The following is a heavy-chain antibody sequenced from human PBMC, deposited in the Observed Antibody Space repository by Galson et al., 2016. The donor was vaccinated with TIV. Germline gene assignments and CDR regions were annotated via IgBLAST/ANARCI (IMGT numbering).Heavy chain of an antibody. D-gene: IGHD2-2*01. CDR1: GFTFSSYE. CDR3: TKDIAYGDTSNFDAFDI. Sequence: SLRLSCAASGFTFSSYEMNWVRQAPGKGLEWVSGISFNSGDKGYADSVKGRFTISRDNAKNSLYLQMNSLRVEDMALYYCTKDIAYGDTSNFDAFDIWGRGTMVTVSS. J-gene: IGHJ3*02. CDR2: ISFNSGDK. V-gene: IGHV3-9*03.